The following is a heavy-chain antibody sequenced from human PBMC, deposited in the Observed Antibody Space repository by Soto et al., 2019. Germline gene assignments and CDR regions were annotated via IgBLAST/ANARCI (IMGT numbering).Heavy chain of an antibody. D-gene: IGHD6-13*01. CDR2: INPSGGST. CDR3: ARDEGQGSSDY. Sequence: ASPKVSCKSSGYTFTSYYMHWVRQAPGQGLEWMGIINPSGGSTSYAQKFQGRVTMTRDTSTSTVYMELSSLRSEDTAVYYCARDEGQGSSDYWGQGTLVTVSS. J-gene: IGHJ4*02. CDR1: GYTFTSYY. V-gene: IGHV1-46*01.